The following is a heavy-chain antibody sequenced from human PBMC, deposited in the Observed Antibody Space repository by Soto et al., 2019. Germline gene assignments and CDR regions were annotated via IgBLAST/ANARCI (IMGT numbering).Heavy chain of an antibody. CDR1: GGTFSSYA. CDR3: ARDPSYSSSWSPIRYYGMDV. V-gene: IGHV1-69*13. Sequence: SVKVSCKASGGTFSSYAISWVRQAPGQGLEWMGGIIPIFGTANYAQKLQGRVTITADESTSTAYMELSSLRSEDTAVYYCARDPSYSSSWSPIRYYGMDVWGQGTTVTVSS. CDR2: IIPIFGTA. D-gene: IGHD6-13*01. J-gene: IGHJ6*02.